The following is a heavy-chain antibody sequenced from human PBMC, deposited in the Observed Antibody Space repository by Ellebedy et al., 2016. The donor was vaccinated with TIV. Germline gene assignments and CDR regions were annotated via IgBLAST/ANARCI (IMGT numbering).Heavy chain of an antibody. D-gene: IGHD6-19*01. Sequence: GESLKISCAASGFTSSSYAMSWVRQAPGKGLEWVSAISDSGGRTYYADSVKGRFTISRDNSKNTLYLQMNSLRAEDTAVYYCAKAWRAVATPPLDYWGQGTLVTVSS. J-gene: IGHJ4*02. CDR1: GFTSSSYA. CDR3: AKAWRAVATPPLDY. V-gene: IGHV3-23*01. CDR2: ISDSGGRT.